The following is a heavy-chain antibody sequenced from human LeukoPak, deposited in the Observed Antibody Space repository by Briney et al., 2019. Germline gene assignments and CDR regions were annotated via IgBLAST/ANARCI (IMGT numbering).Heavy chain of an antibody. D-gene: IGHD3-10*01. J-gene: IGHJ4*02. CDR3: ARAAPVRGVTFFDY. V-gene: IGHV3-30*04. CDR1: GFTFSSYA. Sequence: GGSLRLSCAASGFTFSSYAMHWVRQAPGKGLEWVAVISKDGSDEYYADSVKGRFTVPRDTSKNSLYLQMNNLRGEDTAVYYCARAAPVRGVTFFDYWGQGTLITVSS. CDR2: ISKDGSDE.